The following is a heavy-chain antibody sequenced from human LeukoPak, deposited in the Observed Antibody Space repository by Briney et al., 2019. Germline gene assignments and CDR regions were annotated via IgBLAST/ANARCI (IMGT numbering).Heavy chain of an antibody. J-gene: IGHJ5*02. CDR1: GGSISSGSYY. CDR2: IYTSGST. D-gene: IGHD3-9*01. V-gene: IGHV4-61*02. CDR3: ARGPKSINWFDP. Sequence: SETLSLTCTVSGGSISSGSYYWSWIRQPAGKGLEWIGRIYTSGSTNYNPSLKSRVTISVDTSKNQFSLKLSSVTAADTAVYYCARGPKSINWFDPWGQGTLVTVSS.